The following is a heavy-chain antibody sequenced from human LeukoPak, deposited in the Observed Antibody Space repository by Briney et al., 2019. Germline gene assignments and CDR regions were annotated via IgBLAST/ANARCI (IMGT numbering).Heavy chain of an antibody. Sequence: SVKVSCKASGGTFSSYTISWVRQAPGRGLEWMGRIIPILGIANYAQKFQGRVTITADKSTSTAYMELSSLGSEDTAVYYCARAYYDSSGYYPVYYYGMDVWGQGTTVTVSS. CDR2: IIPILGIA. V-gene: IGHV1-69*02. D-gene: IGHD3-22*01. CDR1: GGTFSSYT. J-gene: IGHJ6*02. CDR3: ARAYYDSSGYYPVYYYGMDV.